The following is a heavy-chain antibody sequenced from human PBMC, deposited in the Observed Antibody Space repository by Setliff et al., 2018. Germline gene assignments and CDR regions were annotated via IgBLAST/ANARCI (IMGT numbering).Heavy chain of an antibody. CDR1: GFTLSTYV. J-gene: IGHJ4*02. D-gene: IGHD1-26*01. V-gene: IGHV3-23*01. CDR3: MKKIIAGGGPPYDYFDY. Sequence: GESLKISCAASGFTLSTYVMTWVRQAPGKGLEWVSSIHGEGINTYYADSVKGRFTISRDNSKNTLFLQMNSLRADDTAVYYCMKKIIAGGGPPYDYFDYWGQGTQVTVSS. CDR2: IHGEGINT.